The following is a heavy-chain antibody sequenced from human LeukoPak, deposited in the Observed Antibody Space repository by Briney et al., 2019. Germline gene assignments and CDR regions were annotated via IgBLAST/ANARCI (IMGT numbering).Heavy chain of an antibody. V-gene: IGHV3-23*01. CDR1: GFTFSSYA. CDR3: AKVITMIVVVIEGPFDY. Sequence: PGGSLRLSCAASGFTFSSYAMSWVRQAPGKGLEWVSAISGSGGSTYYADSVKGRFTISRDSSKNTLYLQMNSLRAEDTAVYYCAKVITMIVVVIEGPFDYWGQGTLVTVSS. CDR2: ISGSGGST. J-gene: IGHJ4*02. D-gene: IGHD3-22*01.